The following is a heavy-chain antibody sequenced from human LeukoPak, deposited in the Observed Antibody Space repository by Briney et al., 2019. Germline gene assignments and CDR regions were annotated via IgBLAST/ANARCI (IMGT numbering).Heavy chain of an antibody. CDR3: ARESPIYYDSSGYYPFDY. Sequence: GGSLRLSCAASGFTFDDYGMSWVRQAPGKGLEWVSGINWNGGSKGYADSVKGRFTISRDNAKNSLYLQMNSLRAEDTALYYCARESPIYYDSSGYYPFDYWGQGTLVTVSS. D-gene: IGHD3-22*01. CDR2: INWNGGSK. J-gene: IGHJ4*02. V-gene: IGHV3-20*04. CDR1: GFTFDDYG.